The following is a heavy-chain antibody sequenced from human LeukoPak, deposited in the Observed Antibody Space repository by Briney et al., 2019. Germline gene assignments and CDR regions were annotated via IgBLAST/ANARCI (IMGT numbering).Heavy chain of an antibody. D-gene: IGHD5-24*01. CDR2: INPNSGGT. Sequence: ASVKVSCKASGYTFTGYYMHWVRQAPGQGLEWMGWINPNSGGTNYAQKFQGRVTMARDTSISTAYMGLSRLRSDDTAVYYCARGGWLQPYFDYWGQGTLVTVSS. CDR3: ARGGWLQPYFDY. CDR1: GYTFTGYY. V-gene: IGHV1-2*02. J-gene: IGHJ4*02.